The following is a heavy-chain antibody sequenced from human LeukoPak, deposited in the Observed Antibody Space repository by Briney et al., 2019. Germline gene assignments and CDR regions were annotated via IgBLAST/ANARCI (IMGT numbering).Heavy chain of an antibody. J-gene: IGHJ3*02. D-gene: IGHD4-23*01. CDR2: INPNSGGT. CDR1: GYTFTNYG. V-gene: IGHV1-2*02. CDR3: AREGGNDAFDI. Sequence: ASVKVSCKASGYTFTNYGISWVRQAPGQGLEWMGWINPNSGGTNYAQKFQGRVTMTRDTSISTAYMELSRLRSDDTAVYYCAREGGNDAFDIWGQGTMVTVSS.